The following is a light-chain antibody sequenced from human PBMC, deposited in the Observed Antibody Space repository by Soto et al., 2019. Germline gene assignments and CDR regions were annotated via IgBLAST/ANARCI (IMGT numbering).Light chain of an antibody. CDR1: QSVSSN. CDR3: QQYNDWPLYT. CDR2: GTS. V-gene: IGKV3-15*01. J-gene: IGKJ2*01. Sequence: EIVMTQSPATLSVSPGERATLSCRASQSVSSNLAWYQQKPGQAPRLVMFGTSFRATGIPARFSGSGSGTEFTLTISSLQSEDFAVYYCQQYNDWPLYTLGQGTKLEIK.